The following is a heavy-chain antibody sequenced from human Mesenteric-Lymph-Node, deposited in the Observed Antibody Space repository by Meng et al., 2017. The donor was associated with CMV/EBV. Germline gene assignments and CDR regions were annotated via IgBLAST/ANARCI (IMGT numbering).Heavy chain of an antibody. D-gene: IGHD6-19*01. V-gene: IGHV3-30-3*01. CDR2: ISYDGGNK. J-gene: IGHJ6*02. CDR3: ARDKDRSGWYSSYHYNAMDV. Sequence: GGSLRLSCAASGFTFSDYYMTWIRQAPGKGLEWVAIISYDGGNKYYADSVKGRFIISRDNSRNTVYLQMNSLRPEDTAVYYCARDKDRSGWYSSYHYNAMDVWGQGTTVTVSS. CDR1: GFTFSDYY.